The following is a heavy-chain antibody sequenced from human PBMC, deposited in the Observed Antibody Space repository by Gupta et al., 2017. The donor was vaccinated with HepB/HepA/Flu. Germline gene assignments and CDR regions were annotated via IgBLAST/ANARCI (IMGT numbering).Heavy chain of an antibody. J-gene: IGHJ3*02. Sequence: QITLKESGPTLVKPTQTLTLTCTFSGFSLSTSGVGVGWIRQPPGKALEWLALIYWDDDKRYSPSLKSRLTITKDTSKNQVVLTMTNMDPVDTATYYCAHRQRITMVRGDNDAFDIWGQGTMVTVSS. CDR1: GFSLSTSGVG. V-gene: IGHV2-5*02. D-gene: IGHD3-10*01. CDR2: IYWDDDK. CDR3: AHRQRITMVRGDNDAFDI.